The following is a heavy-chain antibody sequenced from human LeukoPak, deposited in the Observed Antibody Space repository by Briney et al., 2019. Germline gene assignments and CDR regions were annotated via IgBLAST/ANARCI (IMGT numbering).Heavy chain of an antibody. V-gene: IGHV3-33*01. D-gene: IGHD3-9*01. Sequence: GRSLRLSCAASGFTFSSYGMHWVRQAPGKGLEWVAVIWYDGSNKYYADSVKGRFTISRDNSKNTLYLQMNSLRAEDTAVYYCAREGYYDILTGYYNPSRGYFQHWGQGTLVTVSS. CDR2: IWYDGSNK. CDR3: AREGYYDILTGYYNPSRGYFQH. J-gene: IGHJ1*01. CDR1: GFTFSSYG.